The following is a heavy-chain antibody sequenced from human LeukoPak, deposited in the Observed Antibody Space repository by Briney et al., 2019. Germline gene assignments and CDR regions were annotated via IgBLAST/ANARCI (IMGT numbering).Heavy chain of an antibody. CDR1: GYSFTSYW. V-gene: IGHV5-51*01. Sequence: GESLKISCKGSGYSFTSYWIGWVRQMPGKGLEWMGIIYPGDSDTRYSLSFQGQVTISADKSISTAYLQWSSLKASDTAMYYCARQKMGFFRGGYDPPPRYFDYWGQGTLVTVSS. J-gene: IGHJ4*02. D-gene: IGHD5-12*01. CDR2: IYPGDSDT. CDR3: ARQKMGFFRGGYDPPPRYFDY.